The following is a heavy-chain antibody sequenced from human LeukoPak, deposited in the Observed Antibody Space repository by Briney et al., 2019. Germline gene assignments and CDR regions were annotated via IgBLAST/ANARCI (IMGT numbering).Heavy chain of an antibody. V-gene: IGHV4-59*01. Sequence: SETLSLTCSISGDSISSYYWSWIRQPPGKGLEWIAYMYYSGITKANPSLKSRVTISLDPPKNQFTLKLTSVTAADTAVYYCARGGDYDASGGNWFDPWGQGTLVIVSS. CDR3: ARGGDYDASGGNWFDP. D-gene: IGHD3-22*01. CDR1: GDSISSYY. J-gene: IGHJ5*02. CDR2: MYYSGIT.